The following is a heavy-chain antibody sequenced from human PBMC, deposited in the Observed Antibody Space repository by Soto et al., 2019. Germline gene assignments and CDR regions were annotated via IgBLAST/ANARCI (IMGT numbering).Heavy chain of an antibody. CDR2: IYYSGST. V-gene: IGHV4-39*01. CDR3: ARSDIVVVPATFDP. D-gene: IGHD2-2*01. Sequence: PSETLSLTCTVSGGSISSSSYYWGWIRQPPGKGLEWIGSIYYSGSTYYNPSLKSRVTISVDTSKNQFSLKLSSVTAADTAVYYCARSDIVVVPATFDPWGQGTLVTVSS. J-gene: IGHJ5*02. CDR1: GGSISSSSYY.